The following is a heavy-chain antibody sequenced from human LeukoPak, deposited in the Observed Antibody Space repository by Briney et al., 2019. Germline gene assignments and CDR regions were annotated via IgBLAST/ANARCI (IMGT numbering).Heavy chain of an antibody. D-gene: IGHD1-14*01. CDR2: TYYRSKWYN. J-gene: IGHJ4*02. Sequence: SQTLSVTCAISGDSVSSSITTWNWIRQSPSRGLEWLGRTYYRSKWYNDYAVSVKSRITIHADTSKNQFSLQLNSVTPEGTAVYYCVRNGATTYYFDYWGQGTLVTVSS. CDR1: GDSVSSSITT. CDR3: VRNGATTYYFDY. V-gene: IGHV6-1*01.